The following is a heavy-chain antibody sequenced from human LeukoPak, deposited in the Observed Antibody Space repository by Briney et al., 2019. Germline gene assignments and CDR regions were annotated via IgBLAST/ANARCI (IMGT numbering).Heavy chain of an antibody. V-gene: IGHV5-51*01. CDR1: GYSFTSYW. D-gene: IGHD3-22*01. Sequence: GESLKISCEGSGYSFTSYWIAWVRQMPGKGLEWMGIIYPGDSDTRYSPSFQGQVTISADKSITTAYLQWSSLEASHTAMYYCARLDSSGYYSCDYWGQGTLVTVSS. CDR2: IYPGDSDT. J-gene: IGHJ4*02. CDR3: ARLDSSGYYSCDY.